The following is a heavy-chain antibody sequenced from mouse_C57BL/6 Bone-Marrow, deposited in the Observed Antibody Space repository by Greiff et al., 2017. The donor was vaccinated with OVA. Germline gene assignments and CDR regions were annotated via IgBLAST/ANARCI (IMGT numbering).Heavy chain of an antibody. J-gene: IGHJ4*01. CDR3: ARRPHYGFYAMDY. V-gene: IGHV1-55*01. Sequence: QVQLQQPGAELVKPGASVKMSCKASGYTFTSYWITWVKQRPGQGLEWIGDIYPGSGSTNSNEQFKSKATLTVDTSSSTAYMQLSSLTSEDSAVYYCARRPHYGFYAMDYWGQGTSVTVSS. CDR1: GYTFTSYW. CDR2: IYPGSGST. D-gene: IGHD2-2*01.